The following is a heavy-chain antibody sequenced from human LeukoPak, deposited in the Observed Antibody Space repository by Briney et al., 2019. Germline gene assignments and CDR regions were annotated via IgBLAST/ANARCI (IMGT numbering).Heavy chain of an antibody. CDR3: VATLIDYYDSSGYSSDY. CDR1: GGSITNNSYY. Sequence: PSETLSLTCSVSGGSITNNSYYWAWLRQPPGKGLEWIGNIYYNGNTYYNSSLKSRVTISVDTSKNQFSLRLSSVTAADTAVYYCVATLIDYYDSSGYSSDYWGQGTLVTVSS. J-gene: IGHJ4*02. CDR2: IYYNGNT. D-gene: IGHD3-22*01. V-gene: IGHV4-39*07.